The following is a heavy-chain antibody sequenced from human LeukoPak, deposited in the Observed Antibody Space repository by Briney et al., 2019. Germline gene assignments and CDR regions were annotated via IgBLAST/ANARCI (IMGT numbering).Heavy chain of an antibody. Sequence: GGSLRLSCAASGFTLRDYYMSWLRQAPGKGLEWVAYICDSGRTVYYADSVKGRFTISRDNAKNSVYLQMNNLRAEDTAVYYCARDRLGDYDHSGYYDKWGRGTLVTVSS. D-gene: IGHD3-22*01. V-gene: IGHV3-11*01. J-gene: IGHJ4*02. CDR3: ARDRLGDYDHSGYYDK. CDR2: ICDSGRTV. CDR1: GFTLRDYY.